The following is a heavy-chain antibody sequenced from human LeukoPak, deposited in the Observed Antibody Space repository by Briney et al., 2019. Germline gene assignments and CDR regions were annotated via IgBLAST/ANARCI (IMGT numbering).Heavy chain of an antibody. CDR1: GYTFISYG. CDR3: ARDLSSNWGYDYYYGMDV. V-gene: IGHV1-18*01. D-gene: IGHD7-27*01. J-gene: IGHJ6*02. CDR2: ISAYNGHT. Sequence: ASVKVSCKASGYTFISYGISWVRQAPGQGLEWMGWISAYNGHTFYGQKLQGRVTMTTDTSTSTAYMELRSLGSDDTAVYFCARDLSSNWGYDYYYGMDVWGQGTTVTVSS.